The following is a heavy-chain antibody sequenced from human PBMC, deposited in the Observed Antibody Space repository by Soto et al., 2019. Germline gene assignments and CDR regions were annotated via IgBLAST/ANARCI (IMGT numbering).Heavy chain of an antibody. V-gene: IGHV4-39*01. D-gene: IGHD6-6*01. CDR1: GGSISSSSYY. CDR2: IYYSGST. Sequence: SETLSLTCTVSGGSISSSSYYWGWIRQPPGKGLEWIGSIYYSGSTYYNPSLKSRVTISVDTSKNQFSLKLSSVTAADTAVYYCASLRLKYSSSPRRDYWGQGTLVTVSS. CDR3: ASLRLKYSSSPRRDY. J-gene: IGHJ4*02.